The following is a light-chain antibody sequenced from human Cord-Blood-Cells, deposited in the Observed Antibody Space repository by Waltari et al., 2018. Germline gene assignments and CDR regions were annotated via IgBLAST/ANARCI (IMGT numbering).Light chain of an antibody. CDR1: SSDVGSYNR. CDR2: EVS. CDR3: SSYTRSSTVVV. V-gene: IGLV2-18*02. Sequence: QSALTQPPSVSGSPGQSVTISCTGTSSDVGSYNRVSWYQQPPGTAPKLMIYEVSNRPSGVPDRFSGAKSGNTASLTISGVQAEDEADYYCSSYTRSSTVVVFGGGTKLTVL. J-gene: IGLJ2*01.